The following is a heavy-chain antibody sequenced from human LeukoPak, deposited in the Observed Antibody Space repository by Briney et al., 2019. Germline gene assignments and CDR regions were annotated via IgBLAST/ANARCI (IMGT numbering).Heavy chain of an antibody. CDR2: INRDGSRT. J-gene: IGHJ4*02. CDR3: AKGYCSGGSCYYFDY. CDR1: GFTFSNHW. D-gene: IGHD2-15*01. V-gene: IGHV3-74*01. Sequence: GGSLRLSCTASGFTFSNHWMHWVRQAPGKGLMWVSRINRDGSRTDYADSVKGRFTISRDNAKNSLYLQMNSLRAEDTALYYCAKGYCSGGSCYYFDYWGQGTLVTVSS.